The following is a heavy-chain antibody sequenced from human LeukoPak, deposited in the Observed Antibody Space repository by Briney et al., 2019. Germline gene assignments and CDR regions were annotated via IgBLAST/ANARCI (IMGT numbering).Heavy chain of an antibody. CDR2: IYYSGST. V-gene: IGHV4-59*01. CDR3: ARDTHYYGMDV. J-gene: IGHJ6*01. Sequence: SETLSLTCTVPGGSISSYYWSWIRQPPGKGLEWIGYIYYSGSTNYNPALKSRVTISIDTSKNQFSLRLSSVTAADTAVYYCARDTHYYGMDVWGQGTTVTVSS. CDR1: GGSISSYY.